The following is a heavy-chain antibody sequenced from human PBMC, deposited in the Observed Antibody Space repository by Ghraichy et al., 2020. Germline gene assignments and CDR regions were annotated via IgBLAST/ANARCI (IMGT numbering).Heavy chain of an antibody. Sequence: SETLSLTCAVYGGSFSGYYWSWIRQPPGKGLEWIGEINHSGSTNYNPSLKSRVTISVDTSKNQFSLKLSSVTAADTAVYYCASLIVGATPDAFDIWGQGTMVTVPS. CDR3: ASLIVGATPDAFDI. V-gene: IGHV4-34*01. D-gene: IGHD1-26*01. CDR1: GGSFSGYY. CDR2: INHSGST. J-gene: IGHJ3*02.